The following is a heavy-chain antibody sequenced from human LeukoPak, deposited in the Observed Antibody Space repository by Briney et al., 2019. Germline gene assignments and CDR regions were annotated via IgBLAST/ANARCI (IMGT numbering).Heavy chain of an antibody. Sequence: GGSLRLSCAASGFTYSTHAMHWVRQAPGKGLEWVAVISYDGSNKYYADSVKGRFTISRDNSKNTLYLQMNSLRAEDTAVYYCARDSALPYYDFWSGYNNWFDPWGQGTLVTVSS. CDR2: ISYDGSNK. D-gene: IGHD3-3*01. CDR1: GFTYSTHA. CDR3: ARDSALPYYDFWSGYNNWFDP. V-gene: IGHV3-30*19. J-gene: IGHJ5*02.